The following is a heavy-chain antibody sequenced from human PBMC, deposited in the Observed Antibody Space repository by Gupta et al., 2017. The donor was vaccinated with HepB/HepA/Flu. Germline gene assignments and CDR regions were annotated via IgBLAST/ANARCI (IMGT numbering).Heavy chain of an antibody. D-gene: IGHD4-23*01. CDR3: AKDDGGNSYLY. V-gene: IGHV3-30*18. Sequence: QVQLVQSGGGGVQPGPSLRLSCAVPGFTFSNYGMHWVRQAPGKGLEWVAVIAYDGSKKLYVDSVKGRFIISRDNSKNTLYLQMNNLRAEDTAVYYCAKDDGGNSYLYWGQGSLVTVSS. CDR1: GFTFSNYG. CDR2: IAYDGSKK. J-gene: IGHJ4*02.